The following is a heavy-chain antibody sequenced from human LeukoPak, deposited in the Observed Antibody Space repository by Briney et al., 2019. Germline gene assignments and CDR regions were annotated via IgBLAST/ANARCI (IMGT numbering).Heavy chain of an antibody. V-gene: IGHV1-18*01. Sequence: ASVKVSCKASGSTFTTYDINWVRQAPGQGLEWMGWISAYNGNTKYAQKFQGRVTMTTDTSTSTAYMELRSLRSDDTAMYYCARARSPGIAVAGLSWFDPWGQGTLVTVSS. J-gene: IGHJ5*02. CDR2: ISAYNGNT. CDR1: GSTFTTYD. CDR3: ARARSPGIAVAGLSWFDP. D-gene: IGHD6-19*01.